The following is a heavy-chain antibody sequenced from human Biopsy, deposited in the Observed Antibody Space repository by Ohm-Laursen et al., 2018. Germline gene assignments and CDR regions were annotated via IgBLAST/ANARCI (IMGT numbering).Heavy chain of an antibody. D-gene: IGHD3-10*01. CDR1: GGSISSSY. CDR2: IYYSGST. Sequence: GTLSLTCSVSGGSISSSYWSWIRQPPGKGLEWIGGIYYSGSTNYNPSLKSRVTISVDTSKNQFSMKLSSVTAADTAVYYCTRDSGRWRVGDFYYYCMDVWGQGTTVTVSS. CDR3: TRDSGRWRVGDFYYYCMDV. J-gene: IGHJ6*02. V-gene: IGHV4-59*01.